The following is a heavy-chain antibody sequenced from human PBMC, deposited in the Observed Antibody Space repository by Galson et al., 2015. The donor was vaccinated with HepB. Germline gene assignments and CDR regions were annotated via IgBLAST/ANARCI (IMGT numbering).Heavy chain of an antibody. D-gene: IGHD1-14*01. J-gene: IGHJ4*02. CDR1: GGSFSGYY. CDR3: AKPLPLTGGQYYFDY. V-gene: IGHV4-34*01. Sequence: ETLSLTCAVYGGSFSGYYWSWVRQPPGKGLEWIGEINHSGSTNYNPSLKSRVTISVDTSKNQFSLKLSSVTAADTAVYYCAKPLPLTGGQYYFDYWGQGTLVTVSS. CDR2: INHSGST.